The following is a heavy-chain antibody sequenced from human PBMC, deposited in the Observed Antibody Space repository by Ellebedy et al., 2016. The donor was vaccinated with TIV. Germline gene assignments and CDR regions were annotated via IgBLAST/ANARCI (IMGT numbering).Heavy chain of an antibody. J-gene: IGHJ4*02. Sequence: SVKVSCXASGYTFSSYAISWVRQAPGQGLEWMGGIIPIFGTANYAQKFQGRVTITADESTSTAYMELSSLRSEDTAVYYCARDIDYNVDYWGQGTLVTVSS. D-gene: IGHD3-10*01. CDR1: GYTFSSYA. CDR2: IIPIFGTA. V-gene: IGHV1-69*13. CDR3: ARDIDYNVDY.